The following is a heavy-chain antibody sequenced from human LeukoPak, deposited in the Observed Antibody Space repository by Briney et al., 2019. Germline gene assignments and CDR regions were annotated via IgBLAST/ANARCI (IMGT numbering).Heavy chain of an antibody. Sequence: ASVKVSCKASGYTFTSYGISWVRQAPGQGLEWMGWISAYNGNTNYAQKLQGRVTMTTDTSTSTAYMELSSLRSEDTAVYYCARGPVAIFLSFGELPPDYWGQGTLVTVSS. CDR3: ARGPVAIFLSFGELPPDY. V-gene: IGHV1-18*01. D-gene: IGHD3-10*01. CDR1: GYTFTSYG. CDR2: ISAYNGNT. J-gene: IGHJ4*02.